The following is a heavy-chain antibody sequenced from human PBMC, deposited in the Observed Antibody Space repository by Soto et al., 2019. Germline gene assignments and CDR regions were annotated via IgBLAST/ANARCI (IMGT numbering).Heavy chain of an antibody. CDR3: AREFYYDSSGYYFDF. V-gene: IGHV3-11*06. D-gene: IGHD3-22*01. J-gene: IGHJ4*02. CDR2: LSHRDNR. Sequence: PGGSLRLSCVASGFNFSDFYMNWIRQAPGKGLEWLSYLSHRDNRYQKSADSVQGRFTISRDNARNSLYLQMDSLRVEDTAVYYCAREFYYDSSGYYFDFGGQGPLVTVSS. CDR1: GFNFSDFY.